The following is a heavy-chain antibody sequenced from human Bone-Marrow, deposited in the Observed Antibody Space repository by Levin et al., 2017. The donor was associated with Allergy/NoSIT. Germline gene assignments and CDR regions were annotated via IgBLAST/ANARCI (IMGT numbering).Heavy chain of an antibody. Sequence: GESPKISCAASGFTLSNYGMHWVRQAPGTGLEWVALIWYDGSNKYYGDSVKGRFAISRDNSRNTLYLQMNSLRAEDTALYYCARDSGSGWYPGDYWGQGTLVTVSS. V-gene: IGHV3-33*01. D-gene: IGHD6-19*01. CDR3: ARDSGSGWYPGDY. CDR1: GFTLSNYG. J-gene: IGHJ4*02. CDR2: IWYDGSNK.